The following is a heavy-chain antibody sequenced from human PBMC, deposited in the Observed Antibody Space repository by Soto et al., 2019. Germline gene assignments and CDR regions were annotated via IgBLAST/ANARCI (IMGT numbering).Heavy chain of an antibody. D-gene: IGHD3-22*01. J-gene: IGHJ4*02. CDR1: GFTFSNYW. CDR3: AKSAMIVVVIDDY. Sequence: GGSLRLSCAASGFTFSNYWMSWVRQAPGKGLEWVANIKQDGSEKYYADSVKGRFTISRDNSKNTLYLQMNSLRAEDTAVYYCAKSAMIVVVIDDYWGQGTLVTVSS. CDR2: IKQDGSEK. V-gene: IGHV3-7*01.